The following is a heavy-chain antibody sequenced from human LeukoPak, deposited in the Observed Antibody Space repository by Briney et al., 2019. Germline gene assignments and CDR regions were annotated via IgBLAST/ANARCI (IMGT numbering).Heavy chain of an antibody. J-gene: IGHJ4*02. D-gene: IGHD3-10*01. CDR3: ARAGFGIDY. Sequence: SETLSLTCTVSGGSISSGDYSWTWIRQPPGKGLEWIGYIYYSGSTYYNPSLKSRVSISVDTSKSQFSLKLSSVTAADTAVYYCARAGFGIDYWGQGTLVTVSS. CDR2: IYYSGST. V-gene: IGHV4-30-4*08. CDR1: GGSISSGDYS.